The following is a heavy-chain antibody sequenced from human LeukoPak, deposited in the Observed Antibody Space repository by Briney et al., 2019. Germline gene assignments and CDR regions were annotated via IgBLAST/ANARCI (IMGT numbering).Heavy chain of an antibody. CDR1: GGTFSSYA. D-gene: IGHD3-10*01. J-gene: IGHJ4*02. CDR3: ARDGIGELFGGLQ. V-gene: IGHV1-69*05. Sequence: ASVKVSCKASGGTFSSYAISWVRQAPGQGLEWMGGIIPIFGTANYAQKFQGRVTMTRDTSTSTVYMELSSLRSEDTAVYYCARDGIGELFGGLQWGQGTLVTVSS. CDR2: IIPIFGTA.